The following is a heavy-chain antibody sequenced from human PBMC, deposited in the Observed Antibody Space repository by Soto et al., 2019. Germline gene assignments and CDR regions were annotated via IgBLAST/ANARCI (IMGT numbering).Heavy chain of an antibody. D-gene: IGHD4-4*01. V-gene: IGHV3-23*01. J-gene: IGHJ6*02. Sequence: EAQLLESGGGLVQPGGSLRLSCAASGFTFSTYPMSWVRQAPGKGLEWVSGISGSGISTYYTDSVKGRFTISRDNSKNRGCLQMSSLRDEDTAVYYCVKPPVITASYCYYDVDVWGQGTTVTVSS. CDR1: GFTFSTYP. CDR3: VKPPVITASYCYYDVDV. CDR2: ISGSGIST.